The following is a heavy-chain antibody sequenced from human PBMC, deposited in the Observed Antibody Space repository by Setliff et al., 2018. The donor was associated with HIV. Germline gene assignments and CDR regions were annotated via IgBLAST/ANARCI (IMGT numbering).Heavy chain of an antibody. CDR2: INHSGST. D-gene: IGHD3-10*01. CDR3: ARLSGGMVPNY. V-gene: IGHV4-34*01. J-gene: IGHJ4*02. CDR1: GGSFSGYY. Sequence: SETLSLTCAVYGGSFSGYYWSWIRQPPGKGLEWIGEINHSGSTNYNPSLKSRVTISVDTSKSQFSLKLNSVTAADTAVYYCARLSGGMVPNYWGQGTLVTVSS.